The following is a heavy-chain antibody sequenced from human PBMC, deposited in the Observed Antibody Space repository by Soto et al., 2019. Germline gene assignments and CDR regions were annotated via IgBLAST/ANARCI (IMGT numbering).Heavy chain of an antibody. CDR3: ARATIFGVVIDY. Sequence: SETLSLTCTVPGGSISGYYWIWMRQPPGKGLEWIGYVYNSGSTNYNPALKSRVTISVDTSKNQFSLKLSSVTAADTAVYYCARATIFGVVIDYWGQGTLVTVSS. J-gene: IGHJ4*02. D-gene: IGHD3-3*01. CDR2: VYNSGST. V-gene: IGHV4-59*08. CDR1: GGSISGYY.